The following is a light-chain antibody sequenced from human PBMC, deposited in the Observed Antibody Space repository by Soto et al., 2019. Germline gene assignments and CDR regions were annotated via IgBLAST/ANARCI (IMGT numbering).Light chain of an antibody. V-gene: IGKV1-6*01. J-gene: IGKJ4*01. CDR1: QGIRNE. Sequence: AIQVTQSPSSLSASVGDRVTITCRASQGIRNELSWYQQKPGKAPKFLIFAASNLQSGVPSRFSGSGSGTDFTLTISSLQPEDFATYFCLQDDDYPFTFSGGTKVDIK. CDR3: LQDDDYPFT. CDR2: AAS.